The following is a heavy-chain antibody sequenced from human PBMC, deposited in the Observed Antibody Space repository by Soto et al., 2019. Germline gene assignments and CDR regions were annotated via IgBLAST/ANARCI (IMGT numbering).Heavy chain of an antibody. CDR1: GFTFGRYA. V-gene: IGHV3-30*18. CDR3: AKHMDDSGYFYVEGADH. J-gene: IGHJ4*02. Sequence: SLRLSCVASGFTFGRYAMHWVRQPPGRGLEWVAVISYTGANTYYVGSVRGRFTISRDNSKNTLYLQMNSLRAEDTAMYYCAKHMDDSGYFYVEGADHWGQGTLVTVS. D-gene: IGHD3-22*01. CDR2: ISYTGANT.